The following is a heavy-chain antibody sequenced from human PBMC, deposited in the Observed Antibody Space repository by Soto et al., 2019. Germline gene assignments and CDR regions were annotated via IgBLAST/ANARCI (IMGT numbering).Heavy chain of an antibody. V-gene: IGHV3-74*01. D-gene: IGHD1-26*01. CDR3: TRGPRADSSGTRAH. CDR2: ISDDVTTT. Sequence: PGGSLRLSCVVSGFTFSMYWMHWVRQVPGQSPFWVSRISDDVTTTNYADSVRGRFTISRDNSKNTLYLQMNNLKPDDTAIYYCTRGPRADSSGTRAHWGQGTRFTVSS. CDR1: GFTFSMYW. J-gene: IGHJ4*02.